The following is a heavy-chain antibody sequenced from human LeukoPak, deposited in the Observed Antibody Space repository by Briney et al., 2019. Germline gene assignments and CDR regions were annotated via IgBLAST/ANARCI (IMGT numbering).Heavy chain of an antibody. CDR2: ISFDGSAK. CDR1: VFSFSNYE. Sequence: PGGSLSLSCAASVFSFSNYEMDWVRQAPGRGLGWVALISFDGSAKYYADSVKGRFTISRDNSKNTLYLQMNSLRAEDTAVYYCARPLTYYYDSGNFYNGPFFDYWGQGTLVTVSS. D-gene: IGHD3-10*01. J-gene: IGHJ4*02. CDR3: ARPLTYYYDSGNFYNGPFFDY. V-gene: IGHV3-30*03.